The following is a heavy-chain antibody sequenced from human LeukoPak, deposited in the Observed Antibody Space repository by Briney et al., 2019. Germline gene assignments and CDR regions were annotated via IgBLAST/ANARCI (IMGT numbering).Heavy chain of an antibody. CDR2: ISGSGGST. CDR1: GFTFSSYA. CDR3: AKDGTTTITFDY. V-gene: IGHV3-23*01. D-gene: IGHD1-1*01. J-gene: IGHJ4*02. Sequence: GGSLRLSCVASGFTFSSYAMSWVRQAPGKGLEWVSVISGSGGSTYYRDSVKGRFTMSRDNSKNTVYLQMNSLRAEDTAVYYCAKDGTTTITFDYWGQGTLVAVSS.